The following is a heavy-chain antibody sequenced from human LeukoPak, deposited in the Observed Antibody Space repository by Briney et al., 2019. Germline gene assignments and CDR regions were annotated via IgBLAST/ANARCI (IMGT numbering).Heavy chain of an antibody. CDR2: IYPGDSDT. CDR1: GYSFTSYW. D-gene: IGHD2-2*01. Sequence: RGESLKISCKGSGYSFTSYWIGWVRQMPGKGLEWMGIIYPGDSDTRYSPSFQGQVTISAAKSISTAYLQWSSLKASDTAMYYCARYPEDIVVVPAAIPSYGMDVWGQGTTVTVSS. J-gene: IGHJ6*02. CDR3: ARYPEDIVVVPAAIPSYGMDV. V-gene: IGHV5-51*01.